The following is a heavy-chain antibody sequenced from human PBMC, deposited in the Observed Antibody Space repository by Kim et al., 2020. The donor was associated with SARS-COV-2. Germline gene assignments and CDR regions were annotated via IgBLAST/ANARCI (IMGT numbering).Heavy chain of an antibody. D-gene: IGHD6-6*01. V-gene: IGHV3-30*03. J-gene: IGHJ4*02. CDR1: GFIFSDYV. Sequence: GGSLRLSCTVSGFIFSDYVIHWVRQAPGKGLEWVALISKDGINKYYTDPVKGRFTISRDNSNNTLYLQMNSLRVDDSGVYYCASLHYGSSSFDFWGQGTL. CDR2: ISKDGINK. CDR3: ASLHYGSSSFDF.